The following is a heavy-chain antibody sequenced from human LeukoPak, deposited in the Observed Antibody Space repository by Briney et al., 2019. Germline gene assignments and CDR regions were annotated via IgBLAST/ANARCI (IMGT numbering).Heavy chain of an antibody. Sequence: SETLSLTCTVSGDSFSSSSYFWDWIRLAPGKGLEWIGTISSSGNTYYNPSLKSRVTMSVDTSKNQFSLKLTSVTAADTTVYYCARHYSGTYYRFDSWGQGTLVTVSS. CDR3: ARHYSGTYYRFDS. D-gene: IGHD1-26*01. CDR2: ISSSGNT. V-gene: IGHV4-39*01. CDR1: GDSFSSSSYF. J-gene: IGHJ4*02.